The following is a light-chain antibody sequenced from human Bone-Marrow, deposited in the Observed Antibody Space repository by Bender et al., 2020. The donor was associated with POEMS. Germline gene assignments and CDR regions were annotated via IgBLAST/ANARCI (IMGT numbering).Light chain of an antibody. J-gene: IGLJ2*01. CDR1: SGQTSYS. V-gene: IGLV4-69*01. Sequence: QVVLTQSPSVSASLGASVRLTCTLSSGQTSYSIAWHQQQPEKGPQFLMRVNSDGSHNKGDGIPDRFSGSSSGAERHLTISSLQSEDEADYYCQTWGTGIKVFGGGTKLTVL. CDR2: VNSDGSH. CDR3: QTWGTGIKV.